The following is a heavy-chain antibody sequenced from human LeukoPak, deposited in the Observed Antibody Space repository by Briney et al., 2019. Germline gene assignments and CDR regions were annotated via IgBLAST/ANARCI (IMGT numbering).Heavy chain of an antibody. D-gene: IGHD2-2*01. CDR2: ISSSGTTI. Sequence: QPGGSLRLSCGASGFTFSSYEMNWVRQAPGKGLEWVSYISSSGTTIYYADAVKGRFTISRDNAKNSLYLQMNSLRAEDTAVYYCARRWGYSSSPLDSWGQGTLVTVSS. CDR3: ARRWGYSSSPLDS. J-gene: IGHJ4*02. CDR1: GFTFSSYE. V-gene: IGHV3-48*03.